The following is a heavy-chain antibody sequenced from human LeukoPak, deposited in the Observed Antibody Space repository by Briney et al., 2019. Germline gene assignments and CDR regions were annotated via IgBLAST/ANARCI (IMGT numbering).Heavy chain of an antibody. CDR1: GFTFSSYS. CDR2: ISSSSSYI. Sequence: GGSLRLSCAASGFTFSSYSMNWVRQAPGKGLEWFSSISSSSSYIYYADSVKGRFTISRDNAKNSLYLQMNSLRAEDTAVYYCAKSAGTSGGGYYYYGMDVWGQGTTVTVS. D-gene: IGHD6-13*01. CDR3: AKSAGTSGGGYYYYGMDV. V-gene: IGHV3-21*01. J-gene: IGHJ6*02.